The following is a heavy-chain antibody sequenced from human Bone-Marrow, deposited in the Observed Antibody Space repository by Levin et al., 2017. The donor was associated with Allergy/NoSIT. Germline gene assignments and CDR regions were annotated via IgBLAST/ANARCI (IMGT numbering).Heavy chain of an antibody. CDR3: ARMNGEFDY. Sequence: GGSLRLSCATSGFTFSDYYMSWIRQAPGKGLEWISYISSSGSTIDYAESVKGRFTIARDDAKNSVYLQMNSLRAEDAALYYCARMNGEFDYWGQGTLVTVSS. CDR2: ISSSGSTI. D-gene: IGHD3-10*01. J-gene: IGHJ4*02. CDR1: GFTFSDYY. V-gene: IGHV3-11*01.